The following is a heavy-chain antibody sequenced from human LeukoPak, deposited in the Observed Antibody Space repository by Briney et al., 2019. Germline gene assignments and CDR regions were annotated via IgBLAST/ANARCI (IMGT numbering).Heavy chain of an antibody. CDR2: ISGSGDST. V-gene: IGHV3-23*01. CDR1: GFTFSDAW. D-gene: IGHD6-13*01. CDR3: AKPDSSSWYGRGFDY. J-gene: IGHJ4*02. Sequence: GSLRLSCAASGFTFSDAWMSWVRQAPGKGLEWVSAISGSGDSTYYADSVKGRFSISRDNSKNTLYLQVNSLRAEDTAIYYCAKPDSSSWYGRGFDYWGQGTLVAVSS.